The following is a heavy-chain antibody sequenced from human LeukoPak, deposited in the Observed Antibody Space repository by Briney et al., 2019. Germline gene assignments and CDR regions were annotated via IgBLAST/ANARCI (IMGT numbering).Heavy chain of an antibody. D-gene: IGHD4-17*01. Sequence: PGGSLRLSCAASGFTFSNYAMTWVRQAPGRGLEWVSIISGDGSRTYHIDSVKGRFTISRDNSRNTLYLHMNSLRDEDTAIYFCAKGHTDYGTGFDLWGQGTLVTVSS. CDR3: AKGHTDYGTGFDL. CDR2: ISGDGSRT. V-gene: IGHV3-23*01. J-gene: IGHJ4*02. CDR1: GFTFSNYA.